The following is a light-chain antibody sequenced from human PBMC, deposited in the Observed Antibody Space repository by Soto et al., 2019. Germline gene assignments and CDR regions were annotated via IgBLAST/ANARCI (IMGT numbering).Light chain of an antibody. J-gene: IGKJ4*01. CDR2: DAS. V-gene: IGKV3-15*01. CDR1: QSVHSD. Sequence: EILMTQSPATLSVSPWEGATLSCRASQSVHSDLAWYQQKPGQAPRLLIYDASTRATGIPARFSGSGSGTEFTLTISSLQSEDFAVYYCQQYTNWPPLTFGGGTKVEI. CDR3: QQYTNWPPLT.